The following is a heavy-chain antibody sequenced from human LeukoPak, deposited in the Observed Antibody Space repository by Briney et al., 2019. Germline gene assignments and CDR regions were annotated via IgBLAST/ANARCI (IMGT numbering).Heavy chain of an antibody. CDR1: GFTFSSYW. CDR2: IKQDGSEQ. D-gene: IGHD2-8*01. CDR3: ARGYAGDY. Sequence: GGSLRLSCAASGFTFSSYWMTWVRQAPGKGLEWVANIKQDGSEQSYVDSVKGRFTMSRDDAKNSLDLQMNSLRAEDTAVYYCARGYAGDYWGQGTLVTVSS. J-gene: IGHJ4*02. V-gene: IGHV3-7*01.